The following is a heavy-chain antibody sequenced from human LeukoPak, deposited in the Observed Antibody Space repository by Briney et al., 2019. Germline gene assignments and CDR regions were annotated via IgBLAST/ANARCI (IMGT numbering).Heavy chain of an antibody. V-gene: IGHV3-7*01. J-gene: IGHJ5*02. CDR3: ARDNAAAAINNWFDP. Sequence: PGGSLRLSCAASGFTFSRYWMSWVRQAPGKGLEWVANIKQDGSEKYYVDSVKGRFTISRDNAKNSLYLQMNSLRAEDTAVYYCARDNAAAAINNWFDPWGQGTLVTVSS. CDR1: GFTFSRYW. D-gene: IGHD6-13*01. CDR2: IKQDGSEK.